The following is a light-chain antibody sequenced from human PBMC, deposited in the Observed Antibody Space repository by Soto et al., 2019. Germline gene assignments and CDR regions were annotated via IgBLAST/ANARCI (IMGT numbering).Light chain of an antibody. Sequence: IQMTPSPSTLSASVGDSVTITCRASQSISSWLAWYQQKPGKAPKLLIYKASSLESGVPSRFSGSGSGTEFTLTISSLQPDDFATYYCQQYNSYSWTFGQGTKVDIK. CDR3: QQYNSYSWT. CDR1: QSISSW. J-gene: IGKJ1*01. V-gene: IGKV1-5*03. CDR2: KAS.